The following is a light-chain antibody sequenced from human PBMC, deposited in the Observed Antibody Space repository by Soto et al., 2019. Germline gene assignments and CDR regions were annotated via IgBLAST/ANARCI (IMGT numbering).Light chain of an antibody. CDR1: QAVSSN. CDR2: GAS. CDR3: QQYNDWPPFT. J-gene: IGKJ3*01. V-gene: IGKV3-15*01. Sequence: EIVMTQSPATLSVSPGERATLSCRASQAVSSNLAWYQQKPGQAPRLLIYGASTRATGIPVRFSGSGSGTEFTLTISSLLSEDFAVYYCQQYNDWPPFTFGPGTRVDNK.